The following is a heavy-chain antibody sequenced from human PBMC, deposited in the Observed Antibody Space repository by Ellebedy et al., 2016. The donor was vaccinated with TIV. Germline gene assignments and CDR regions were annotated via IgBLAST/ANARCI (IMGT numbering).Heavy chain of an antibody. Sequence: ASVKVSCKASGGTFSSYAISWVRQAPGQGLEWMGRIIPILGIANYAQKFQGRVTMTTDTSTSTAYMELRSLRSDDTAVYYCARSKNYYDSSGYPDYWGQGTLVTVSS. D-gene: IGHD3-22*01. CDR3: ARSKNYYDSSGYPDY. CDR2: IIPILGIA. V-gene: IGHV1-69*04. CDR1: GGTFSSYA. J-gene: IGHJ4*02.